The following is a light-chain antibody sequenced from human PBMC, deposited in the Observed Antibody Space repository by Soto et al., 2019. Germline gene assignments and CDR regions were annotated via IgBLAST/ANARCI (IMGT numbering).Light chain of an antibody. V-gene: IGKV3-11*01. J-gene: IGKJ2*01. Sequence: EIVLTQSPGTLPLSPGERATLSCRASQSVSSYLAWYQQKPGQAPRLLIYDASNRATGIPARFSGSGSWTDFTLTISSLEPEDFAVYYCQQRSNWPPYTFGQGTKVDSK. CDR1: QSVSSY. CDR2: DAS. CDR3: QQRSNWPPYT.